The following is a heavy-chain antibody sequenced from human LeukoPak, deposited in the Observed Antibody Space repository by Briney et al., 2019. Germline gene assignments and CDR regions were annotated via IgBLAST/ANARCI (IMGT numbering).Heavy chain of an antibody. CDR3: ARFSPRAMGNYLDF. J-gene: IGHJ4*02. D-gene: IGHD7-27*01. V-gene: IGHV4-30-2*01. CDR2: IYPRGST. CDR1: GGCISSGSYS. Sequence: PSETLSLTCAVSGGCISSGSYSWSWIRQPPGKGLERIGYIYPRGSTYYNPSLKSRVILSLDKSANQFSLNLSSVTAADTAVYYCARFSPRAMGNYLDFWGQGTLVTVSS.